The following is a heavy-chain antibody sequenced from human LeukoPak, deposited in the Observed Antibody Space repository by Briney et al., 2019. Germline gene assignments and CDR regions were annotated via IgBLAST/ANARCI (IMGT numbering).Heavy chain of an antibody. CDR1: GYTFTGYY. Sequence: GASVKVSCKASGYTFTGYYMHWVRQAPGQGLEWMGRINPNSGGTNYAQKFQGRVTMTRDTFISTAYMELSRLRSDDTAVYYCATPIAVAPFDYWGQGTLVTVSS. CDR3: ATPIAVAPFDY. J-gene: IGHJ4*02. D-gene: IGHD6-19*01. CDR2: INPNSGGT. V-gene: IGHV1-2*06.